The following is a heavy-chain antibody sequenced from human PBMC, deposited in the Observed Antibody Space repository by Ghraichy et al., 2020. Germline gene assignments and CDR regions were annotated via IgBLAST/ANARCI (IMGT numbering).Heavy chain of an antibody. CDR2: IYYSGST. CDR1: GGSISSSSYY. V-gene: IGHV4-39*01. D-gene: IGHD4-17*01. CDR3: ASHLTVTTEHFDY. J-gene: IGHJ4*02. Sequence: SQTLTLTCTVSGGSISSSSYYWGWIRQPPGKGLEWIGSIYYSGSTYYNPSLKSRVTISVDTSKNQFSLKLSSVTAADTAVYYCASHLTVTTEHFDYWGQGTLVTVSS.